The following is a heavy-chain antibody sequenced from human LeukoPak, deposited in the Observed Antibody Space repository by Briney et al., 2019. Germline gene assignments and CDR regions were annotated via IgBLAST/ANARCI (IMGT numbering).Heavy chain of an antibody. D-gene: IGHD2-2*01. CDR1: GYTFTSYY. V-gene: IGHV1-46*01. J-gene: IGHJ3*02. Sequence: ASVKVSCKASGYTFTSYYMHWVRQAPGQGLEWMGIINPSGGSTSYAQKFQGRVTMTRDTSSSTVYMELGSLGSEDTAVYYCARAPSIAVVPAAYDAFDIWGQGTLVTVSS. CDR3: ARAPSIAVVPAAYDAFDI. CDR2: INPSGGST.